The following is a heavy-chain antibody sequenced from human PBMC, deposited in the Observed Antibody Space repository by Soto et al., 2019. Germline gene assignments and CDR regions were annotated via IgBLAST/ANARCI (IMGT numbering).Heavy chain of an antibody. CDR3: ARPEYCSSTSCYGRSAFDI. CDR1: GYTFTSYG. Sequence: QVQLVQSGAEVKKPGASVKVSCKASGYTFTSYGISWVRQAPGQGREWMGWISAYNGNTNYAQKLQGRVTMTTDTSTSTAYMELRSLRSDDTAVYYCARPEYCSSTSCYGRSAFDIWGQGTMVTVSS. CDR2: ISAYNGNT. D-gene: IGHD2-2*01. J-gene: IGHJ3*02. V-gene: IGHV1-18*01.